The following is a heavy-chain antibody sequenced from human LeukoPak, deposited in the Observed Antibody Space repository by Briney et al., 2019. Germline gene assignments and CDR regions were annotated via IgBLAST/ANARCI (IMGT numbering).Heavy chain of an antibody. CDR2: ISGSGGST. J-gene: IGHJ4*02. CDR3: AAVTSDRPIVY. CDR1: GFTFSSYA. Sequence: TGGSLRLSCAASGFTFSSYAMSWVRQAPGKGLEWVSAISGSGGSTYYADSVKGRFTISRDNSKNTLYLQMNSLRAEDTAVYYCAAVTSDRPIVYWGQGTLVTVSS. V-gene: IGHV3-23*01. D-gene: IGHD4-17*01.